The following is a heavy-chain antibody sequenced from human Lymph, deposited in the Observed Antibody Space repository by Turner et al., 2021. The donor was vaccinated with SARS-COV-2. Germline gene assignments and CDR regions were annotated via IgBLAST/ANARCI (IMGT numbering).Heavy chain of an antibody. CDR2: IYSGGST. CDR3: ARDLQLYGMDV. J-gene: IGHJ6*02. D-gene: IGHD1-1*01. CDR1: GFIVSSNY. V-gene: IGHV3-53*02. Sequence: EVQLVEIGGGLIQPGGSLRLPCAASGFIVSSNYMNWVRQAPGKGLGWVSLIYSGGSTYYADSVKGRFTISRDNSKNTLYLQMNGLRAEDTAVYYCARDLQLYGMDVWGQGTTVTVSS.